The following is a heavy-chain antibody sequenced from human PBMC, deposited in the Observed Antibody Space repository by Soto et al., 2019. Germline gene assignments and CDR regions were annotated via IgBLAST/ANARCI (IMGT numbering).Heavy chain of an antibody. V-gene: IGHV4-38-2*01. D-gene: IGHD6-13*01. CDR2: IYDRENT. CDR1: GFSISNVYY. Sequence: PSETLSPTCDVSGFSISNVYYWGWIRQPPGRGLEWIGSIYDRENTNYNPSLEQRVTISVDTSKNQFSLKLRSVTAADTAVYYCARAIWTAASLFDPWGQGTLVTVSS. J-gene: IGHJ5*02. CDR3: ARAIWTAASLFDP.